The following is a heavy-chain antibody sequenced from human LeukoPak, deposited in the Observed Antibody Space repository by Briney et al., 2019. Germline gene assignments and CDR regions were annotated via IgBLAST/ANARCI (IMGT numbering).Heavy chain of an antibody. J-gene: IGHJ4*02. D-gene: IGHD5-12*01. CDR1: GGTFSSYA. Sequence: SVKVSCKASGGTFSSYAISWVRQAPGQGLEWMGGIIPIFGTANYAQKFQGRVTITTDESTSTAYMELSSLRSEDTAAYYCARGYSGYDSADYWSQGTLVTVSS. CDR2: IIPIFGTA. CDR3: ARGYSGYDSADY. V-gene: IGHV1-69*05.